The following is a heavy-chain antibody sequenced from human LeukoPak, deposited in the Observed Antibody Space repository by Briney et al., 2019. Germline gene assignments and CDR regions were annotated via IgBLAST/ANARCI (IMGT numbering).Heavy chain of an antibody. J-gene: IGHJ6*02. CDR3: ARHRAFMLSSGMDV. D-gene: IGHD3-16*01. V-gene: IGHV4-59*01. CDR1: GGSISHYY. CDR2: IYYSGST. Sequence: SEALSLTCTFSGGSISHYYWSWIRQPPVKGLEWIGYIYYSGSTNYNPSLKSRVTISVDTSKNQFSLKLSSVTAADTAVYYCARHRAFMLSSGMDVWGQGTTVTVSS.